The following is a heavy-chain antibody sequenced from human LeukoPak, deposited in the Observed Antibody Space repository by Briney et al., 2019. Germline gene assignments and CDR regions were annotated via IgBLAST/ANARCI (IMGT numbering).Heavy chain of an antibody. D-gene: IGHD3-10*01. CDR3: AKGLSMVRGVPSSFDY. CDR2: ISGSGGST. J-gene: IGHJ4*02. V-gene: IGHV3-23*01. Sequence: PGGSLRLSCDASGFTFSSYAMSWVRQAPGKGLEWVSAISGSGGSTYYADSVKGRFTISRDNSKNTLYLQMNSLRAEDTAVYYCAKGLSMVRGVPSSFDYWGQGTLVTVSS. CDR1: GFTFSSYA.